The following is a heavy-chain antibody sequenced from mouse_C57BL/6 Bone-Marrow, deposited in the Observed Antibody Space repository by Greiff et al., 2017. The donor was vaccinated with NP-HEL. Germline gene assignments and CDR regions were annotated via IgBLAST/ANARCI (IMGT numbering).Heavy chain of an antibody. D-gene: IGHD1-1*01. CDR2: ILPGSGST. V-gene: IGHV1-9*01. CDR1: GYTFTGYW. Sequence: VKVVESGAELMKPGASVKLSCKATGYTFTGYWIEWVKQRPGHGLEWIGEILPGSGSTNSNETLKGKATFTADTYSNTAYMQRSSLTTEDSAIYYCAVVVDPPYYCDYWGQGTTLTVSS. CDR3: AVVVDPPYYCDY. J-gene: IGHJ2*01.